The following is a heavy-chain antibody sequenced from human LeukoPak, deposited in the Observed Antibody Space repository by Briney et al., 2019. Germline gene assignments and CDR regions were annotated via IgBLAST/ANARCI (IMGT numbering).Heavy chain of an antibody. CDR2: MKPNSGNT. D-gene: IGHD3-10*01. CDR3: VNDYYGSGIYVY. CDR1: GDTFSTYD. J-gene: IGHJ4*02. V-gene: IGHV1-8*01. Sequence: ASVKVSCKAYGDTFSTYDINWVRQATGDGREWMGWMKPNSGNTGYTQKFHGADTMTSNTTISTTYTELSSLRSEETAVYYCVNDYYGSGIYVYGGQGTLVTVPS.